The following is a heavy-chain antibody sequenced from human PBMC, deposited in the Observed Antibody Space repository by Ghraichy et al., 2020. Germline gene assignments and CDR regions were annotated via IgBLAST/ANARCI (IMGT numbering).Heavy chain of an antibody. V-gene: IGHV3-74*01. CDR2: IKTDGSST. CDR3: ARGYCSGGSCSGLGY. Sequence: GESLRLSCGASGFTFSSHWMHWVRQAPGKGLVWVSRIKTDGSSTSYADSVKGRFTISRDNAKNTLYVQMNSLRAEDTAVYYCARGYCSGGSCSGLGYWGQGTLVTVSS. J-gene: IGHJ4*02. CDR1: GFTFSSHW. D-gene: IGHD2-15*01.